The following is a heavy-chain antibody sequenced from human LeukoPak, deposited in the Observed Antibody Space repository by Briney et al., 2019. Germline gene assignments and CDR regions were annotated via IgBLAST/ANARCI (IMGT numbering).Heavy chain of an antibody. V-gene: IGHV3-66*01. CDR1: GFTVSSNY. CDR2: IYSGGST. D-gene: IGHD6-19*01. J-gene: IGHJ4*02. CDR3: ARDMYSSGLSGYFDY. Sequence: GGSLRLSCAASGFTVSSNYMSWVRQAPGKGLEWVSVIYSGGSTYYADSVKGRFTISRDNSKNTLYLQMNSLRAEDTAVYYCARDMYSSGLSGYFDYWGQGTLVTVSS.